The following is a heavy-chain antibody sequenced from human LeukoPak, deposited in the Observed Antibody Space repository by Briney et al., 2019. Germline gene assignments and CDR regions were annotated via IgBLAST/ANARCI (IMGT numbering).Heavy chain of an antibody. V-gene: IGHV3-21*01. Sequence: PGGSLRLSCAASGFPFADSSMTWVRQAPGKGLEWVSSITTSGSYIYYADSVKVRFTISRDNAKNSLYLQMTSLGAEDTAVYYCARHRTASDYWGQGTLVTVSS. J-gene: IGHJ4*02. D-gene: IGHD3-16*02. CDR3: ARHRTASDY. CDR2: ITTSGSYI. CDR1: GFPFADSS.